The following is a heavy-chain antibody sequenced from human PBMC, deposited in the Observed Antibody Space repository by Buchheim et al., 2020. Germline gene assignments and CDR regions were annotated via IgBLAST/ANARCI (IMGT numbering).Heavy chain of an antibody. CDR1: GFTFSSYW. Sequence: EVQLVESGGGLVQPGGSLRLSCAASGFTFSSYWMSWVRQAPGKGLEWVTNIKQDGSEKYYVDSVKGRFTISRDNAKNSVYLQMNSLRAEDTAVYYCASHFEYSSSSGFSYFDYWGQGTL. V-gene: IGHV3-7*01. J-gene: IGHJ4*02. D-gene: IGHD6-6*01. CDR2: IKQDGSEK. CDR3: ASHFEYSSSSGFSYFDY.